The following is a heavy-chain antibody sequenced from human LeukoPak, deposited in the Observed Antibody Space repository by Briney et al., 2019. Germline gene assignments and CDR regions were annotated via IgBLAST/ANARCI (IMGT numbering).Heavy chain of an antibody. V-gene: IGHV3-73*01. CDR2: IRSKANSYAT. CDR3: TSFRGTDLYYYYYMDV. J-gene: IGHJ6*03. Sequence: GGSLRLSCAASGFTFSGSAMHWVRQASGKGLEWVGRIRSKANSYATAYAASVKGRFTISRDDSKNTAYLQMNSLKTEDTAVYYCTSFRGTDLYYYYYMDVWGKGTTVTISS. CDR1: GFTFSGSA.